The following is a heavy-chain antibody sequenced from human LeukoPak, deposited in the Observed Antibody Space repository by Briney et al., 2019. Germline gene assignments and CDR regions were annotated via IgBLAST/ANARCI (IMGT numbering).Heavy chain of an antibody. J-gene: IGHJ4*02. Sequence: ASVKLSCKASGYTFTGYYMHWVRQAPGQGLERMGWINPNSGGTNYAQKFQGRVTMTRDTSISTAYMQLSRLRSDDTAVYYCAREGDYYDSSGYYYVYFDYWGQGTLVTVSS. D-gene: IGHD3-22*01. CDR3: AREGDYYDSSGYYYVYFDY. V-gene: IGHV1-2*02. CDR2: INPNSGGT. CDR1: GYTFTGYY.